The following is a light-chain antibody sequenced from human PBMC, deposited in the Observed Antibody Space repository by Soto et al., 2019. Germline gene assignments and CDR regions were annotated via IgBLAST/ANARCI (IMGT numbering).Light chain of an antibody. CDR2: SAS. CDR3: QKYNSDLT. J-gene: IGKJ5*01. CDR1: QAISNY. Sequence: DIQMTQSPSSLSASVGDRVTITCRASQAISNYLAWYQQKPGKVPKLLIYSASTLQSGVPSRFSGSGSGTDFILTISSLQPEDVASYYCQKYNSDLTVGQGTRLEIK. V-gene: IGKV1-27*01.